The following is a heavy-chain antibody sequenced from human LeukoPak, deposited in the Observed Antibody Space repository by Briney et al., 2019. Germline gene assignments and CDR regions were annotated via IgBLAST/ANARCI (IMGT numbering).Heavy chain of an antibody. J-gene: IGHJ4*02. CDR1: GFIFNSYW. CDR3: TRGSPAAY. CDR2: IDTDGSTT. Sequence: GGSLRLSCVASGFIFNSYWMHWVRQAPGKGLVWVSRIDTDGSTTAYADSVKGRFTISRDNAKNTLYLQMNSLRAEDTAVYYCTRGSPAAYWGQGTLVTVSS. V-gene: IGHV3-74*01.